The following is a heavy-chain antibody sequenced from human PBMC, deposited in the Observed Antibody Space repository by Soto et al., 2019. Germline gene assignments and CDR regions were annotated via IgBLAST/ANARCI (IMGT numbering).Heavy chain of an antibody. CDR1: GDSINNYY. Sequence: SETLSLTCTVSGDSINNYYWSWIRQPPGKRLEWIGYIYYTGSTTYNPSLESRVTMSVDTSKNQFSLKLSSVNAADTAVYYCAKYRRTEAEGFTLDYWGRGTLLTVSS. CDR3: AKYRRTEAEGFTLDY. CDR2: IYYTGST. D-gene: IGHD6-13*01. V-gene: IGHV4-59*01. J-gene: IGHJ4*02.